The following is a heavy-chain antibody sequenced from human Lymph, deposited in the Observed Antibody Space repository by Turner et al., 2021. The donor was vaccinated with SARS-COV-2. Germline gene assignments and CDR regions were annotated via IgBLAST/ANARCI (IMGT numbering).Heavy chain of an antibody. CDR1: GVSISSGGYY. J-gene: IGHJ4*02. V-gene: IGHV4-31*03. CDR3: ARDYGGNSNYFDY. D-gene: IGHD4-17*01. Sequence: QVQLQESGPGLEKPSQTLSLTGTVSGVSISSGGYYWSWIRQHTGKGLEWIGYIYYSGSTYYNPSLKSRVSISVDTSKNQFSLKLSSVTAADTAVYYCARDYGGNSNYFDYWGQGTLVTVSS. CDR2: IYYSGST.